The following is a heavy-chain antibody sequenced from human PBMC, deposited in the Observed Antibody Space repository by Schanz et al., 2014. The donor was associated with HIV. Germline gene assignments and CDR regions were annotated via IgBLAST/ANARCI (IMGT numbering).Heavy chain of an antibody. Sequence: QVQLVQSGAEVKKPGSSVKVSCKASGGTFSIYAISWVRQAPGQGLEWMGGIIHIFGTTNYAPKFQGRVTIIADEAASTAYMELNSLRSEDTAVYYCARFRTSSSSFYFYYYGLDVWGQGTTVAVSS. D-gene: IGHD6-6*01. CDR3: ARFRTSSSSFYFYYYGLDV. J-gene: IGHJ6*02. V-gene: IGHV1-69*01. CDR2: IIHIFGTT. CDR1: GGTFSIYA.